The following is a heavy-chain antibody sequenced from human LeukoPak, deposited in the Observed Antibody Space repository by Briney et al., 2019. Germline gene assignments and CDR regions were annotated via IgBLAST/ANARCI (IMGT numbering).Heavy chain of an antibody. Sequence: ASVKVSCKASGDTFTGYYMHWVRQAPGQGLEWMGWINPNSGGTNYAQKFQGRVTMTRDTSISTAYMELSRLRSDDTAVYYCARGIHWNVRVVGYWSQGTLVTVSS. J-gene: IGHJ4*02. CDR2: INPNSGGT. D-gene: IGHD1-1*01. V-gene: IGHV1-2*02. CDR3: ARGIHWNVRVVGY. CDR1: GDTFTGYY.